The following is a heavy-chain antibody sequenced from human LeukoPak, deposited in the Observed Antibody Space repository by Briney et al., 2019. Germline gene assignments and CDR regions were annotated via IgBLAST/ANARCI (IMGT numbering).Heavy chain of an antibody. CDR3: ARGRGYTYYQ. D-gene: IGHD5-18*01. J-gene: IGHJ4*02. CDR2: IYTSGST. CDR1: GGSISGYY. Sequence: SETLSLTCAVSGGSISGYYWSWIRQPAGEGLEWIGHIYTSGSTDYNPSLKSRVTMSVDTSKKQSSLKLSSVTAADTAVYFCARGRGYTYYQWGQGTLVIVSS. V-gene: IGHV4-4*07.